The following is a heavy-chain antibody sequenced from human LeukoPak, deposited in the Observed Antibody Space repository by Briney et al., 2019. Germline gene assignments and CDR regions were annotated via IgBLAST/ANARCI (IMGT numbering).Heavy chain of an antibody. CDR2: IDNSGST. Sequence: PPETLSLTCAVSGGSISSNSYYWGWVRQPPGKGLGWIGYIDNSGSTNYNPSLKSRVAMSVDTSKNQFFLKLSSVTAADTAVYYCARQPSGSLGDYWGQGTLVIVSS. D-gene: IGHD1-26*01. CDR1: GGSISSNSYY. CDR3: ARQPSGSLGDY. V-gene: IGHV4-39*01. J-gene: IGHJ4*02.